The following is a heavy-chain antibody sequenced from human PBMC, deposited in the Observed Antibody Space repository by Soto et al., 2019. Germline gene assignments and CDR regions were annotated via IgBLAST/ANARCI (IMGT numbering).Heavy chain of an antibody. CDR1: GGSISSSSYY. V-gene: IGHV4-39*01. CDR3: ASYCSSTSCYSYGSWFDP. D-gene: IGHD2-2*01. J-gene: IGHJ5*02. CDR2: IYYSGST. Sequence: QLQLQESGPGLVKPSETLSLTCTVSGGSISSSSYYWGWIRQPPGKGLEWIGSIYYSGSTYYNPSLKSRVTISVDTSKNQFSLKLSSVTAADTAVYYCASYCSSTSCYSYGSWFDPWGQGTLVTVSS.